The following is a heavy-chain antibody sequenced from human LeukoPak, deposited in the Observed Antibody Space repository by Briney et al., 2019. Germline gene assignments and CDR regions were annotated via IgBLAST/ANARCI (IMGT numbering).Heavy chain of an antibody. D-gene: IGHD3-9*01. CDR3: ARGGFDWLLDFDY. V-gene: IGHV3-7*01. CDR1: GFTFSSYW. J-gene: IGHJ4*02. Sequence: PRGSLRLSCAASGFTFSSYWMSWVRQAPGKGLEWVANIKQDGSEKYYVDSVKGRFTISRDNAKNSLYLQMNSLRAEDTAVYYCARGGFDWLLDFDYWGQGTLVTVSS. CDR2: IKQDGSEK.